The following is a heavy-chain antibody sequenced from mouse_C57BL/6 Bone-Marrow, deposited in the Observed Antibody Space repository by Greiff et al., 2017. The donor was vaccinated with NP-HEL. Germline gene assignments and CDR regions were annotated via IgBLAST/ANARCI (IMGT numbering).Heavy chain of an antibody. CDR3: ASYSLYWYVDV. CDR2: IHPTSGST. V-gene: IGHV1-64*01. D-gene: IGHD2-12*01. Sequence: QVQLQQPGAELVKPGASVKLSCKASGYTFTSYWMHWVKQRPGQGLEWIGMIHPTSGSTNYNEKFKSKATLTVDKSSSTAYMQLSSLTSEDSAVYYCASYSLYWYVDVWGTGTTVTVSS. CDR1: GYTFTSYW. J-gene: IGHJ1*03.